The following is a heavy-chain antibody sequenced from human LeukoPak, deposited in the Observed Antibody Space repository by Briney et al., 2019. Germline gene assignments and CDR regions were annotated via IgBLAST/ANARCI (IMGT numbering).Heavy chain of an antibody. Sequence: SETLSLTCTVSGGSVTNYHWSWIRQPAGKGLEWIGRIYTSGSSNYNPSLKSRVTMSVDTSKNQFSLKLSSVTAADTAVYYCARAGMTTVTDFDYWGQGTLVTVSS. CDR1: GGSVTNYH. D-gene: IGHD4-17*01. CDR3: ARAGMTTVTDFDY. V-gene: IGHV4-4*07. CDR2: IYTSGSS. J-gene: IGHJ4*02.